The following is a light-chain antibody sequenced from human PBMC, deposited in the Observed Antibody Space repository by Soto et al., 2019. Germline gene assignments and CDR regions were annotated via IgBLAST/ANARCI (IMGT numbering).Light chain of an antibody. CDR1: QSVTKY. CDR3: QQRYNWLT. J-gene: IGKJ4*01. V-gene: IGKV3-11*01. Sequence: EIVLTQSPATLSLSPGERATLSCRASQSVTKYLAWYHQKPGQAPRLLIYDTSNKAADIPARFSGSGSGTDFTLTISSLESEDSGIYYCQQRYNWLTFGGGTKVEIK. CDR2: DTS.